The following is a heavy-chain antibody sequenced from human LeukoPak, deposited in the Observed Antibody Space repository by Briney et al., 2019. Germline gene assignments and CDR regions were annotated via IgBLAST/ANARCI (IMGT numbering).Heavy chain of an antibody. J-gene: IGHJ5*02. V-gene: IGHV3-15*07. CDR3: ADYYASGSYPP. Sequence: PGGSLRLSCAASGFSFSNAWMNWVRQAPGKGLEWVGRILSKTSGGTTDYATPVKGRFTISRDDSKNMLYLHMNSLQIEDTAVYYCADYYASGSYPPWGQGTPVTVSS. D-gene: IGHD3-10*01. CDR2: ILSKTSGGTT. CDR1: GFSFSNAW.